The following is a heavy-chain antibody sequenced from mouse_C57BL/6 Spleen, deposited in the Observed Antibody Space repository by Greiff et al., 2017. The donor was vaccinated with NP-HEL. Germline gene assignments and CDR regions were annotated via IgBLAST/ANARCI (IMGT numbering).Heavy chain of an antibody. J-gene: IGHJ2*01. CDR3: VYYGYDDYFDY. V-gene: IGHV1-39*01. Sequence: VQLQQSGPELVKPGASVKISCKASGYSFTDYNMNWVKQSNGKSLEWIGEINPNYGTTSYNQKFKGKATLTVDKSSSTAYLQLHSLTSEDSAVYYCVYYGYDDYFDYWGQGTTLTVSS. D-gene: IGHD2-2*01. CDR1: GYSFTDYN. CDR2: INPNYGTT.